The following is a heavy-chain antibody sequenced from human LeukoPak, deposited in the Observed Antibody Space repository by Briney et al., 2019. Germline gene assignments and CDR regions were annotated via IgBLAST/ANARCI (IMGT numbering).Heavy chain of an antibody. CDR3: ARVVELMVYSSPLTYYYYMDV. V-gene: IGHV4-4*07. J-gene: IGHJ6*03. CDR1: GGSISSYY. Sequence: SETLSLTCTVSGGSISSYYWSWIRQPAGKGLEWFGRIYTSGSTNYNPSLKRRVTMSVDTSKNQFSLKLSSVTAADTVVYYCARVVELMVYSSPLTYYYYMDVWGKGTTVTVSS. CDR2: IYTSGST. D-gene: IGHD2-8*01.